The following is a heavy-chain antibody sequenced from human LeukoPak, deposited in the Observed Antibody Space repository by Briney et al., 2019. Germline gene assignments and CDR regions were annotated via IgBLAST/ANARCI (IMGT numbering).Heavy chain of an antibody. V-gene: IGHV3-23*01. Sequence: PGGSLRLSCAASGFTFNNYAMSWVRQAPGKGLEWVSTVSGSGAIAYYTDSDKGRFTISRDNSKNTLYLQMSSLRDDDTAVYYCTRDRGWQQFDYWGQGTLVTVSS. CDR1: GFTFNNYA. CDR3: TRDRGWQQFDY. CDR2: VSGSGAIA. D-gene: IGHD5-24*01. J-gene: IGHJ4*02.